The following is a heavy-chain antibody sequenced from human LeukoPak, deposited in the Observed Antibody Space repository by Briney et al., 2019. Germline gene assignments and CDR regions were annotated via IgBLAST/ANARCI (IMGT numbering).Heavy chain of an antibody. J-gene: IGHJ3*02. V-gene: IGHV3-21*01. CDR1: GFTFSSYS. CDR2: ISSSSSYI. Sequence: GGSLRLSCAASGFTFSSYSMNWVRQAPGKGLEWVSSISSSSSYIYYADSVKGRFTISRDNAKNSLYLQMNSLRAEDTAVYYCASIVGATIRRIDTFDIWGQGTMVTVSS. CDR3: ASIVGATIRRIDTFDI. D-gene: IGHD1-26*01.